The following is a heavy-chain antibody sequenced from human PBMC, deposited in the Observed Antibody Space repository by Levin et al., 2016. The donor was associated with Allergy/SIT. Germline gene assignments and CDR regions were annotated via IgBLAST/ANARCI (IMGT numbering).Heavy chain of an antibody. Sequence: SETLSLTCAVYGGSFSGYYWSWIRQPPGKGLEWIGEINHSGSTNYNPSLKSRVTISVDTSKNQFSLKLSSVTAADTAVYYCATRSIYYYDSSGYYHWGQGTLVTVSS. V-gene: IGHV4-34*01. CDR3: ATRSIYYYDSSGYYH. D-gene: IGHD3-22*01. J-gene: IGHJ4*02. CDR2: INHSGST. CDR1: GGSFSGYY.